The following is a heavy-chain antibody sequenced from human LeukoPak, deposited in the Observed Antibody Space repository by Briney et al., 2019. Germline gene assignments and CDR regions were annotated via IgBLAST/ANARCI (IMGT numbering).Heavy chain of an antibody. Sequence: GSLRLSCAASGFTFSSYGMHWVRQAPGKGLEWVAVISYDGSNKYYADSVKGRFTISRDNSKNTLYLQMNSLRAEDTAVYYCAKEVAGELAYYFDYWGQGTLVTVSS. CDR2: ISYDGSNK. V-gene: IGHV3-30*18. D-gene: IGHD1-26*01. CDR3: AKEVAGELAYYFDY. J-gene: IGHJ4*02. CDR1: GFTFSSYG.